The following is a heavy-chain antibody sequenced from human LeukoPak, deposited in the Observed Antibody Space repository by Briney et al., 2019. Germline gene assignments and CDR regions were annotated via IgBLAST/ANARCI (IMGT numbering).Heavy chain of an antibody. J-gene: IGHJ5*02. CDR2: IYYSGST. CDR3: ARAVVPARTNWFDP. Sequence: SETLSLTCTVSGGSISSYYWSWIRQPPRKGLEWIGYIYYSGSTNYNPSLTSRVTISVDTSKTQFSLKLSSVTAADTAVYYCARAVVPARTNWFDPWGQGTLVTVSS. CDR1: GGSISSYY. V-gene: IGHV4-59*12. D-gene: IGHD2-2*01.